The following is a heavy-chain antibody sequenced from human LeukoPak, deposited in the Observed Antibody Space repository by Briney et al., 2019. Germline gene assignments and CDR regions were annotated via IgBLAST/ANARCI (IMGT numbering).Heavy chain of an antibody. D-gene: IGHD4-17*01. J-gene: IGHJ4*02. CDR1: GFTVSSNY. CDR3: ARAQDYGSELDY. CDR2: IYSGGST. Sequence: GGSLRLSCAASGFTVSSNYMSWVRQAPGKGLEWVSVIYSGGSTYYADSVKGRFTISRDNSKNTLYLQMNSLRAEDTAVYYCARAQDYGSELDYWGQGTLVTVSS. V-gene: IGHV3-53*01.